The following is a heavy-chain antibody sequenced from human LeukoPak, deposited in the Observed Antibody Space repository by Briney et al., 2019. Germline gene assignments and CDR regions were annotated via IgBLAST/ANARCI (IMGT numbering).Heavy chain of an antibody. CDR2: ISYSGSST. CDR3: ARGQAADWYFDL. CDR1: GSTFSSYA. Sequence: GGSLRLSCAASGSTFSSYAMSWVRQAPGMGLEWVSAISYSGSSTYYADSVKGRFTISRDNSKNTLYLQMSGLRAEDTAVYYCARGQAADWYFDLWGRGTLVTVSP. D-gene: IGHD2-15*01. V-gene: IGHV3-23*01. J-gene: IGHJ2*01.